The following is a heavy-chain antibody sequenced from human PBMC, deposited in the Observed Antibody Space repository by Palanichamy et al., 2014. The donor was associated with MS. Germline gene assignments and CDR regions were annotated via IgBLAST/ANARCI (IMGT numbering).Heavy chain of an antibody. Sequence: EVQLVESGGDLVQPGGSLRLSCAASGFTFSGYWMHWVRQAPGEGLVWVARTDNDGSATSYADSVKGRFTVSRDNAKNTLYLEMNSLSAEDTAVYYCVRDQTPGYFDYWGQGTLVTVSS. J-gene: IGHJ4*02. D-gene: IGHD6-13*01. CDR3: VRDQTPGYFDY. V-gene: IGHV3-74*01. CDR2: TDNDGSAT. CDR1: GFTFSGYW.